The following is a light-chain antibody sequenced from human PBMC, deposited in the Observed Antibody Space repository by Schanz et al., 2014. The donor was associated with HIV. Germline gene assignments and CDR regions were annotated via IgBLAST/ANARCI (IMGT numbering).Light chain of an antibody. Sequence: QSALTQPASVSGSPGQSITISCTGTSIDAGGYNYVSWYQQHPGKAPKLMIYEVSKRPSGVPDRFSGSKSGNTASLTVSGLQAEDEADYYCSSYTSSNTVVFGGGTKLTVL. V-gene: IGLV2-14*01. CDR1: SIDAGGYNY. CDR2: EVS. CDR3: SSYTSSNTVV. J-gene: IGLJ2*01.